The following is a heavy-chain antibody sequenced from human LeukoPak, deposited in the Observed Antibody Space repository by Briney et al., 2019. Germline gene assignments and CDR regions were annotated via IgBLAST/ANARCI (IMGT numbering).Heavy chain of an antibody. Sequence: GGSLRLSCAVSGFTFSNYWMSWVRQAPGKGLEWVANIKEDGSEKYYVDSVKGRFTISRDNAKNSLYLQMNSPRAEDTAVYYCARALRSTAMWGQGTLVTVSS. V-gene: IGHV3-7*03. J-gene: IGHJ4*02. CDR3: ARALRSTAM. CDR1: GFTFSNYW. CDR2: IKEDGSEK. D-gene: IGHD5-18*01.